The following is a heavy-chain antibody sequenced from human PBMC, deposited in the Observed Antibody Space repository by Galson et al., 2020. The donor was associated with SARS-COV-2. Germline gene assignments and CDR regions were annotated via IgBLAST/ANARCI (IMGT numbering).Heavy chain of an antibody. CDR3: AKDTFDDYSGYYYPDI. V-gene: IGHV3-30*18. D-gene: IGHD1-26*01. CDR2: ISIDGSDK. J-gene: IGHJ4*02. Sequence: QAGGSLRLSCAASGFTFNTYAMHWVRQAPGKGLEWLALISIDGSDKYYSESVEGRFIISRDNSKNTLYLQMKSLRVEDTAVYYCAKDTFDDYSGYYYPDIWGQGTLVAVSS. CDR1: GFTFNTYA.